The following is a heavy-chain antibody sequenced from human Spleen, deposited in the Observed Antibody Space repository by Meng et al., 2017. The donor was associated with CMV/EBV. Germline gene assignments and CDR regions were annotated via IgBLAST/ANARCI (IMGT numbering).Heavy chain of an antibody. CDR1: FTFGSHW. V-gene: IGHV3-7*01. D-gene: IGHD7-27*01. CDR3: ARDLGTPIAVWLNYYFDF. CDR2: LGPDGSEK. Sequence: FTFGSHWMAWVRQAPGKGLGWVANLGPDGSEKFCASSMKGRFTISRDNAKNSLYLQMNSLRAENTAIYYCARDLGTPIAVWLNYYFDFWGQGTLVTVSS. J-gene: IGHJ4*02.